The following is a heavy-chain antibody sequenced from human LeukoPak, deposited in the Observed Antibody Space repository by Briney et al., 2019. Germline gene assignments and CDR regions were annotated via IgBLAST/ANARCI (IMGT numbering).Heavy chain of an antibody. Sequence: GASVKVSCKASGYTFTSYGISWVRQAPGQGLEWMGWISAYNGNTNYAQKLQGRVTMTTDTSTSTAYMELRSLRSDDTAVYYCAGVLGYYGSSWFDPWGQGTLVTVSS. CDR3: AGVLGYYGSSWFDP. CDR1: GYTFTSYG. D-gene: IGHD3-10*01. CDR2: ISAYNGNT. V-gene: IGHV1-18*01. J-gene: IGHJ5*02.